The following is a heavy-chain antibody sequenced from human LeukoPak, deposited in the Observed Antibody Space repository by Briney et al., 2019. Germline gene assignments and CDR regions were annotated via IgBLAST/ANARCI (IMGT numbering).Heavy chain of an antibody. J-gene: IGHJ4*02. Sequence: PGGSLRLSCAASGFTFSSYGMHWVRQAPGKGLEWVAVIWYDGSNKYYADSVKGRFTISRDNSKNTLYLQMNSLRAEDTAVYYCARDQTYYYDSSGYTHFDYWGQGTLVTVSS. CDR1: GFTFSSYG. CDR3: ARDQTYYYDSSGYTHFDY. D-gene: IGHD3-22*01. V-gene: IGHV3-33*01. CDR2: IWYDGSNK.